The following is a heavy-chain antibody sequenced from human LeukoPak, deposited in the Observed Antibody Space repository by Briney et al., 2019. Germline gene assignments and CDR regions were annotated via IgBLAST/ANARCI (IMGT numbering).Heavy chain of an antibody. V-gene: IGHV3-23*01. CDR1: GFTFSSYA. D-gene: IGHD3-3*01. CDR3: AKGYYDFWSGYSPFDY. J-gene: IGHJ4*02. Sequence: PGGSLRLSCAASGFTFSSYAMSWVRQAPGKGLEWVSAISGSGGSTYYADSVKGRFTISRDKSKNTLYLQMNSLRAEDTAVYYCAKGYYDFWSGYSPFDYWGQGTLVTVSS. CDR2: ISGSGGST.